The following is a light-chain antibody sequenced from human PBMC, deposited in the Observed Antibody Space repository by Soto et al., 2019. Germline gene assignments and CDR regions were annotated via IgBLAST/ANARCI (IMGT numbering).Light chain of an antibody. Sequence: ELVLTQSPPALSLSPGERATLSCRANESVSTFLAWYQQKPGQAPRLLIYGGSSRATGIPVRFSGSGSETDFTLTITRLEPEDFAVYYCQQYSSSRTFGQGTKVDIK. CDR3: QQYSSSRT. V-gene: IGKV3-20*01. CDR2: GGS. CDR1: ESVSTF. J-gene: IGKJ1*01.